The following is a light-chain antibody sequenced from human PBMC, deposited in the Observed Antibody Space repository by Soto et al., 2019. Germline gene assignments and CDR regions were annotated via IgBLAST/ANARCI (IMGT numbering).Light chain of an antibody. V-gene: IGLV3-21*02. CDR1: KIGTKS. J-gene: IGLJ2*01. CDR3: QVWDSSTDQNVV. CDR2: DDS. Sequence: SYELTQPPSVSVAPGQTARLTCGGNKIGTKSVHWYQQKPGQAPVLVVFDDSDRPSGIPERFSGSNSGNTATLTISRVEAGDEADYYCQVWDSSTDQNVVFGGGTPLTVL.